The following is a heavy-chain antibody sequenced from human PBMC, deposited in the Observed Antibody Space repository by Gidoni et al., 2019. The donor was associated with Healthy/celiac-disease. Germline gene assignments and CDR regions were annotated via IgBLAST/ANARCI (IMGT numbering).Heavy chain of an antibody. V-gene: IGHV3-66*01. Sequence: EVQLVESGGGLVQPGGSLRLSCAASGFTVSSNYMSSVPPAPGRGLEWVSVIYSGGRTYYADSVKGRFTISRDNSKNTLYLQMNSLRAEDTAVYYCARDIAHATTVTTLYLWGSPNYYYYGMDVWGQGTTVTVSS. D-gene: IGHD4-17*01. CDR3: ARDIAHATTVTTLYLWGSPNYYYYGMDV. CDR2: IYSGGRT. J-gene: IGHJ6*02. CDR1: GFTVSSNY.